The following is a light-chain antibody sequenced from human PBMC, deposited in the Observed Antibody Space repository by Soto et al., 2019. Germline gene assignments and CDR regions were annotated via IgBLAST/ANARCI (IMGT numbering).Light chain of an antibody. J-gene: IGKJ5*01. CDR2: VAS. CDR3: QQSYCTPMT. V-gene: IGKV1-39*01. CDR1: HSISRY. Sequence: DIQMTQSTSSLSTSVGDRVTITCRASHSISRYLNWYQQKPGKAPNLLIYVASSLQSEVPSRFSGSGSGTDFTLTITSLQPEDFATYYCQQSYCTPMTFGQGTRLEIK.